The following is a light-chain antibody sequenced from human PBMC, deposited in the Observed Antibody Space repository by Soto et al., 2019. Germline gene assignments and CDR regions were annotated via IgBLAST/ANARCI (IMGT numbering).Light chain of an antibody. CDR1: QTISSY. V-gene: IGKV1-39*01. Sequence: DIQMTQSPSSLSASVGDRVTITCRASQTISSYLNWYQQKPGKAPTLLIYAASGLQSGVPSRFSGSGSGTDFTLTISSIQPEDFSTYYCQQSYTTPFTFGAGTKVDIK. CDR3: QQSYTTPFT. CDR2: AAS. J-gene: IGKJ3*01.